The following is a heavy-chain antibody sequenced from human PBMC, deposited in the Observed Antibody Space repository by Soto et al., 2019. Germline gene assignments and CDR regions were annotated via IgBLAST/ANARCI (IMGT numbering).Heavy chain of an antibody. CDR2: ISSTGSTT. CDR1: GFAISSYN. Sequence: EVQLVEFGGGSIQTGGSLRLSCAASGFAISSYNMNWVRQAPGKGLEWISYISSTGSTTYYADSVKGRFTTSRDNAKNSLFLQMNSLRDEDTAVYYCAREARGFDYWGQGTLVTVSS. D-gene: IGHD3-10*01. J-gene: IGHJ4*02. CDR3: AREARGFDY. V-gene: IGHV3-48*02.